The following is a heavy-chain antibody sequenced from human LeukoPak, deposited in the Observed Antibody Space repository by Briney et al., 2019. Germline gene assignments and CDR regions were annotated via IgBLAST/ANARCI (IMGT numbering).Heavy chain of an antibody. V-gene: IGHV3-74*01. Sequence: GGSLRLSCVASGFTFSSYWMHWVRQAPGKGLVWVSRINTDGSSTSYVDSVKGRFTISRDNAKNTLYLQMNSLRAEDTAVYYCARETIFGVVIYFDYWGQGTLVTVSS. D-gene: IGHD3-3*01. CDR3: ARETIFGVVIYFDY. CDR1: GFTFSSYW. CDR2: INTDGSST. J-gene: IGHJ4*02.